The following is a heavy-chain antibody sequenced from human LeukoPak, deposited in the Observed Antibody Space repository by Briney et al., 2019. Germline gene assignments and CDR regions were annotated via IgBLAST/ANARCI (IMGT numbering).Heavy chain of an antibody. V-gene: IGHV3-30*18. J-gene: IGHJ4*02. Sequence: AGGALRLSCAASGFTFSRNVMHWVRQAPAKGLEWMAVMSYDGSKKHYADSVKGRLTISRDNSKNTLYLQMNSLRAEDTAVYYCAKDSAKYCSGGSWYSGYDYWGQGTLVTVSS. D-gene: IGHD2-15*01. CDR2: MSYDGSKK. CDR1: GFTFSRNV. CDR3: AKDSAKYCSGGSWYSGYDY.